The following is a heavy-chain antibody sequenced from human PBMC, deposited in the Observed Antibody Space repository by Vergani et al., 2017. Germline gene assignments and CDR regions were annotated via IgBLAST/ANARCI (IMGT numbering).Heavy chain of an antibody. CDR3: ARDGYSSSEPSYYYYYMDV. D-gene: IGHD6-13*01. CDR1: GGTFSSYA. V-gene: IGHV1-69*01. J-gene: IGHJ6*03. Sequence: QVQLVQSGAEVKKPGSSVKVSCKASGGTFSSYAISWVRQAPGQGLEWMGGIIPIFGTADYAQKFQGRVTITADESTSTAYMELRSLRSEDTAVYYCARDGYSSSEPSYYYYYMDVWGKGTTVTVSS. CDR2: IIPIFGTA.